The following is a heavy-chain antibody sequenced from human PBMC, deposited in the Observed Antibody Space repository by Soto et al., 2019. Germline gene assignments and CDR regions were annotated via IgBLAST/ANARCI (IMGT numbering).Heavy chain of an antibody. V-gene: IGHV4-34*02. Sequence: QVQLQQWGAGLLKPSETLSLTCAVYGGSFSGYFWSWIRQPPGKGPEWIGEIDHSGNINYNPSLKSRATISVDTSKNQFSLKLNSVTAADTAVYYCSSARDAYKMGNYWGQGTLVTVSS. CDR3: SSARDAYKMGNY. J-gene: IGHJ4*02. CDR1: GGSFSGYF. CDR2: IDHSGNI. D-gene: IGHD3-16*01.